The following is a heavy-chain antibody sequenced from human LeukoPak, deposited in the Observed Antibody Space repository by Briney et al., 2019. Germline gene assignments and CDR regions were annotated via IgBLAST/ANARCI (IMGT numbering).Heavy chain of an antibody. CDR1: GYTFTNYD. J-gene: IGHJ6*02. V-gene: IGHV1-8*01. D-gene: IGHD3-9*01. CDR3: ARESRIYDILTGYQNYGMDV. CDR2: MNPSSGNT. Sequence: ASVKVSCKASGYTFTNYDINWVRQATGQGLEWMAWMNPSSGNTGYAQKFQGRITLTRNTSISTAYMELSSLASADTAVYYCARESRIYDILTGYQNYGMDVWGQGTTVTVSS.